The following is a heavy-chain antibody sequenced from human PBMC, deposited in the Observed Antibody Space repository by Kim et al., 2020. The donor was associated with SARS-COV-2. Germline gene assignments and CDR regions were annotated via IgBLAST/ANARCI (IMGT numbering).Heavy chain of an antibody. Sequence: GESLKISCQGSDYTFNRYWITWVRQVPGKGLEWMGIVYPGDSDVRYSPAFEGQVTISVDKSLTTAYIQWASLTASDTAIYYCARRTDNPRYHYYMDVWG. J-gene: IGHJ6*03. CDR2: VYPGDSDV. CDR1: DYTFNRYW. V-gene: IGHV5-51*01. D-gene: IGHD1-1*01. CDR3: ARRTDNPRYHYYMDV.